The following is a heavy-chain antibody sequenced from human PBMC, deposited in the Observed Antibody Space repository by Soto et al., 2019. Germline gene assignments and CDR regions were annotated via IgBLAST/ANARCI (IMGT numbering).Heavy chain of an antibody. CDR1: GFTFSSYA. CDR3: ATRRVGSGSYFDN. V-gene: IGHV3-23*01. D-gene: IGHD3-10*01. J-gene: IGHJ1*01. Sequence: VQLLESGGGLVQPGGSLRLSCAASGFTFSSYAMAWVRQAPGKGLDWVSSISGRGAASYYADAVKGRYTISRDSLKNRLYLHVDTLRSYCTAVYGCATRRVGSGSYFDNGGQCTLVTVSS. CDR2: ISGRGAAS.